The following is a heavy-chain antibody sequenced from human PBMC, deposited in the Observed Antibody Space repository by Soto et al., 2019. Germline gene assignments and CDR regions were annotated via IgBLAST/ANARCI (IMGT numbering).Heavy chain of an antibody. J-gene: IGHJ6*02. CDR2: IRSKANSYAT. V-gene: IGHV3-73*02. CDR3: FRENYFSYHGMDV. Sequence: EVQLVESGGGLVQPGGSLTLSCAGSGFALSGSTIHWVRQASGKGLEWVGRIRSKANSYATAYAKSVKGRFIISRDDSKSTASLQMDSLTIEDPAVYYCFRENYFSYHGMDVCVPVTTVTVSS. CDR1: GFALSGST.